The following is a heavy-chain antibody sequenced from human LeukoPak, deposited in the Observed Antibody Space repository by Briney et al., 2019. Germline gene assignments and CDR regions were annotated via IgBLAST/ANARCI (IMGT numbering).Heavy chain of an antibody. D-gene: IGHD2-2*01. CDR1: GGSITSGDYY. J-gene: IGHJ2*01. CDR3: ARDLYCSSTSCGMYFDL. Sequence: SETLSLTCTVSGGSITSGDYYWSWIRQHPGKGLEWIGSLSYSGSTFYNPSLKSRVTISVDTSKNQFSLKLSSVTAADTAVYYCARDLYCSSTSCGMYFDLWGRGTLVTVSS. CDR2: LSYSGST. V-gene: IGHV4-31*03.